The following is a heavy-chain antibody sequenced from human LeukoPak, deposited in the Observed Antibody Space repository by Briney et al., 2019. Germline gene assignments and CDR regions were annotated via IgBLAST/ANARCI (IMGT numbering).Heavy chain of an antibody. CDR3: AREVGIAAAGRALGAFDI. D-gene: IGHD6-13*01. Sequence: ASVKVSCKASGYTFTSYYMHWVRQAPGQGLEWMGIINPSGGSTSCAQKLQGRVTMTRDTSTSTVYMELSSLRSEDTAVYSCAREVGIAAAGRALGAFDIWGQGTMVTVSS. CDR2: INPSGGST. J-gene: IGHJ3*02. CDR1: GYTFTSYY. V-gene: IGHV1-46*01.